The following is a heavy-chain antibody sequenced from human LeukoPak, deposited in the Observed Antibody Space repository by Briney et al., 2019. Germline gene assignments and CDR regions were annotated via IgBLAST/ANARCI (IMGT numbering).Heavy chain of an antibody. CDR3: ARARAAAGTGRGLFDY. D-gene: IGHD6-13*01. V-gene: IGHV1-18*01. J-gene: IGHJ4*02. CDR2: ISAYNGNT. Sequence: ASVKVSCKASGYTFTSYGISWVRQAPGQGLEWMGWISAYNGNTNYAQKLQGRVTMTTDTSTSTAYMELRSLRSDDTAVYYCARARAAAGTGRGLFDYWGQGTLVTVSS. CDR1: GYTFTSYG.